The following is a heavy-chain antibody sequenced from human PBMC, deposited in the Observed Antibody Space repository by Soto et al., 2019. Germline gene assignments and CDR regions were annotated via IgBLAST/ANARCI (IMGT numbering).Heavy chain of an antibody. CDR2: IYYSGST. D-gene: IGHD7-27*01. Sequence: PSETLSLTCTVSGGSISSYYWSWIRQPPGKGLEWIGYIYYSGSTNYNPSLKSRVTISVDTSKNQFSLKLSSVTAADTAVYYCARMEGPDWGRGGMDVWGQGTTVTVS. CDR1: GGSISSYY. CDR3: ARMEGPDWGRGGMDV. V-gene: IGHV4-59*01. J-gene: IGHJ6*02.